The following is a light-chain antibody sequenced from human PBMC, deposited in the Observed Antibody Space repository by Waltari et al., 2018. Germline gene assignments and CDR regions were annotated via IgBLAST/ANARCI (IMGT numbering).Light chain of an antibody. CDR2: DAS. CDR3: QQYDDFPPYT. J-gene: IGKJ2*01. V-gene: IGKV1-33*01. Sequence: DIQMTQTPSFLSASVVDRVTISCQASRDINNFLNWYQQKPGKAPKLLIYDASNLEIGVPSRFSGRGSGTHFTLTIISLQPEDVATYYCQQYDDFPPYTFGQGTKVEIK. CDR1: RDINNF.